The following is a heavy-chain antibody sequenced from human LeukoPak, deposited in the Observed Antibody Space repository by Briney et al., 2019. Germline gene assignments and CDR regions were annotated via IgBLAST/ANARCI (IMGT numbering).Heavy chain of an antibody. CDR2: ISYDGGNK. J-gene: IGHJ4*02. CDR3: ARGGAIMGDYVWGSYR. Sequence: GGSLRLSCAASKFTFSSYAMHWVRQAPGKGLEWVAVISYDGGNKYYADSVKGRFTISRDNSKNPLYLQMNSLRVEDTAVYYCARGGAIMGDYVWGSYRWGQGTLVTVSS. CDR1: KFTFSSYA. D-gene: IGHD3-16*02. V-gene: IGHV3-30-3*01.